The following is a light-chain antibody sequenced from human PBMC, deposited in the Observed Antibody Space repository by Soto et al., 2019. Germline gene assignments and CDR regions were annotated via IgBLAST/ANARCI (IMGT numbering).Light chain of an antibody. Sequence: QSVLTQPPSVSGAPGQRVTISCTGTSSDIGSGYDVHWYQQLPGTAPKLLIYANSHRPSGVPDRFSGSKSVTSASLDITGLQAEDEADYYCQSYDSSLSAWVFGGGTKLTVL. V-gene: IGLV1-40*01. CDR3: QSYDSSLSAWV. CDR2: ANS. CDR1: SSDIGSGYD. J-gene: IGLJ3*02.